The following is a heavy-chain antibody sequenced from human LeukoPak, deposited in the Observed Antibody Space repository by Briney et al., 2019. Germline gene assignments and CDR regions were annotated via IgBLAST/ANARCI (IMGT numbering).Heavy chain of an antibody. J-gene: IGHJ3*02. D-gene: IGHD3-22*01. V-gene: IGHV3-23*01. CDR2: ISGSGGST. CDR1: GFTFSSYA. Sequence: PGGSLRLSCAASGFTFSSYATSWVRQAPGKGLEWVSAISGSGGSTYYADSVKGRFTISRDNSKNTLYLQMNSLRAEDTAVYYCAKGSNYYDSSGYYMAFDIWGQGTMVTVSS. CDR3: AKGSNYYDSSGYYMAFDI.